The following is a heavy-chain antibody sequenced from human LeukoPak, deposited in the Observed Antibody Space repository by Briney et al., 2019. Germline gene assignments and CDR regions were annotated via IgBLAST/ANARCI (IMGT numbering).Heavy chain of an antibody. CDR3: ARIRSSYGYEEIDY. V-gene: IGHV4-30-2*01. J-gene: IGHJ4*02. CDR2: IYHSGST. CDR1: GGSISSGGYY. D-gene: IGHD5-18*01. Sequence: RTSETLSLTCTVSGGSISSGGYYWSWIRQPPGKGLEWIGYIYHSGSTYYNPSLKSRVTISVDTSKNQFSLKLSSVTAADTAVYYCARIRSSYGYEEIDYWGQGTLVTVSS.